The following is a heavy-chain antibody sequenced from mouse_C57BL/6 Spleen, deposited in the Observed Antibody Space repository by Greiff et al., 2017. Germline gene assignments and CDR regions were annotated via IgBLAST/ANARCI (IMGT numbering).Heavy chain of an antibody. CDR2: IYPGSGST. CDR1: GYTFTSYW. CDR3: ANVYDGYCRYYFDY. D-gene: IGHD2-3*01. J-gene: IGHJ2*01. Sequence: QVQLQQPGAELVKPGASVKMSCKASGYTFTSYWITWVKQRPGQGLEWIGDIYPGSGSTNYNEKFKSKATLTVDTSSSTAYMQLSSLTSEDSAVYYCANVYDGYCRYYFDYWGQGTTLTVAS. V-gene: IGHV1-55*01.